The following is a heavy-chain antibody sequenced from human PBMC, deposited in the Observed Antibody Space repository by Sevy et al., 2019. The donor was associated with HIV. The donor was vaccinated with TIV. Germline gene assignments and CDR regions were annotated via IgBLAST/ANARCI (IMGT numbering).Heavy chain of an antibody. CDR1: GFTFRNYA. D-gene: IGHD3-10*01. V-gene: IGHV3-30*09. CDR3: AREGQLWFVYYFDN. Sequence: GGSLRLSCTASGFTFRNYAMNWVRQAPGKGLERVALISYDGSNKYYADSVRGRFAISRDNSKNTLYLQMNSLRPEDTAIYYFAREGQLWFVYYFDNWGQGTLVTVSS. CDR2: ISYDGSNK. J-gene: IGHJ4*02.